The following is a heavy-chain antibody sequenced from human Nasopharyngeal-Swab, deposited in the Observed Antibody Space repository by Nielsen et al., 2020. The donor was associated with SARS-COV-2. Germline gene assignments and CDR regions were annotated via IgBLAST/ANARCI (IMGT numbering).Heavy chain of an antibody. V-gene: IGHV4-39*07. Sequence: GEGLEWIGSIYYSGSTYYNPSLKSRVTISVDTSKNQFSLKLSSVTAADTAVYYCARVPRDHYYYGMDVWGQGTTVTVSS. CDR2: IYYSGST. J-gene: IGHJ6*02. CDR3: ARVPRDHYYYGMDV. D-gene: IGHD5-24*01.